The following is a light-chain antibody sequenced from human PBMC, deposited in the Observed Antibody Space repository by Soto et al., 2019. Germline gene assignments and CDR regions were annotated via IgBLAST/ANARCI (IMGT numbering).Light chain of an antibody. CDR3: SSYTSSSTLV. CDR1: SSDVGGYKY. J-gene: IGLJ1*01. Sequence: QSVLTQPASVSGSPGQSITISCTGTSSDVGGYKYVSWYQQHPGKAPKVMIYEVTNRPPGVSNRFSGSKSGNTASLTISGLKAEDEADYYCSSYTSSSTLVFGTGTKLTVL. CDR2: EVT. V-gene: IGLV2-14*01.